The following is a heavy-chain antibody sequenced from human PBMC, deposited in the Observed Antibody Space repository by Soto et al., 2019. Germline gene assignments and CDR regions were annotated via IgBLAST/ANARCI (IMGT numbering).Heavy chain of an antibody. CDR2: ISYDGSNE. D-gene: IGHD6-25*01. V-gene: IGHV3-30-3*01. Sequence: GLSLRLSCAASGFTFSTYAMHWVRQAPGKGLEWVAVISYDGSNEYYVDSVKGRFTISRDNSKNTLYLQMNSLREEDTAVYYCARGSAGQYNSRTLLDWSQGNLVSVS. CDR3: ARGSAGQYNSRTLLD. J-gene: IGHJ4*02. CDR1: GFTFSTYA.